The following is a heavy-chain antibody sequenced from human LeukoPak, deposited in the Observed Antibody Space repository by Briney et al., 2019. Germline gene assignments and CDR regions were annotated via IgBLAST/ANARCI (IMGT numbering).Heavy chain of an antibody. Sequence: GASLRLSCAASGFTFSSYAMSWVRQAPGKGLEWVSLISGRGGSRYFADSLKGRFTISRDNSKNTLYLQMNSLRAEDTAVYYCAKSWSPDRLSPLVWGQGTLVTVSS. J-gene: IGHJ4*02. CDR1: GFTFSSYA. D-gene: IGHD3-9*01. CDR2: ISGRGGSR. V-gene: IGHV3-23*01. CDR3: AKSWSPDRLSPLV.